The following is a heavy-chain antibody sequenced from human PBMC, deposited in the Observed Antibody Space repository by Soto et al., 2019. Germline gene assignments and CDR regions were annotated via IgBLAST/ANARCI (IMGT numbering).Heavy chain of an antibody. V-gene: IGHV4-34*01. CDR3: ARQRTSVVTQAYFDV. J-gene: IGHJ4*02. Sequence: SETLSLTCAVYGGSFSAYYWSWIRQPPGKGLEWIGEINHSGGTSYNPSLKSRVTISVDTSKSQFSLKLKSVTAADTALYFCARQRTSVVTQAYFDVWGPGSLVTVSS. D-gene: IGHD2-21*02. CDR2: INHSGGT. CDR1: GGSFSAYY.